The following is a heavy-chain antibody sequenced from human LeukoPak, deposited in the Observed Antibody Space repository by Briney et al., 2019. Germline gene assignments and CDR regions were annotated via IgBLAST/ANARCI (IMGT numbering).Heavy chain of an antibody. D-gene: IGHD1-1*01. CDR3: AQYTTYYYGMDV. V-gene: IGHV3-23*01. Sequence: PGGSLRLSCAASGFSFSGYAMSWVRQAPGKGLDWVSGVSDSGVNTYYADSVKGRFTISRDNSKNTLYLQMNSLRAEDTAVYYCAQYTTYYYGMDVWGQGTTVTVSS. CDR1: GFSFSGYA. J-gene: IGHJ6*02. CDR2: VSDSGVNT.